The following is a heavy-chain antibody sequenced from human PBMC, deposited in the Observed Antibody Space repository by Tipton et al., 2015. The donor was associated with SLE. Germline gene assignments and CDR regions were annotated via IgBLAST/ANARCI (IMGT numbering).Heavy chain of an antibody. CDR2: IFYNGFT. Sequence: TLSLTCTVSRGSISRGGYYWSWIRPYPEKGLELIGYIFYNGFTSYNPSLRSRVTLSVDTSENQFSLKLSSVTAADTAVYYCARRGPRTTVTPGFDPWGQGTLVTVSS. CDR1: RGSISRGGYY. J-gene: IGHJ5*02. V-gene: IGHV4-31*03. D-gene: IGHD4-17*01. CDR3: ARRGPRTTVTPGFDP.